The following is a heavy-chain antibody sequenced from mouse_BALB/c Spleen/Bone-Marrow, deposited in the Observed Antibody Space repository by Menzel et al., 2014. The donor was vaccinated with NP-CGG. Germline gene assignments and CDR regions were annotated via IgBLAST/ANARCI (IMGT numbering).Heavy chain of an antibody. CDR3: VRDYGYGAMDY. CDR2: ISSGSITI. V-gene: IGHV5-17*02. D-gene: IGHD1-2*01. CDR1: GFTFSSFA. J-gene: IGHJ4*01. Sequence: EVHLVESGGGLVQPGGSRKLSCAASGFTFSSFAMHWVRQAPEKGLEWVAYISSGSITIYYADTVKGRFTISRDNPKNTLFLQVTSLRSEDTAMYYCVRDYGYGAMDYWGQGTSVTVSS.